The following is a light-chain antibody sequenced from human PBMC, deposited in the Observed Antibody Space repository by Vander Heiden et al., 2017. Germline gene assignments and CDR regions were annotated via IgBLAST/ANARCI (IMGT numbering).Light chain of an antibody. Sequence: EIVMTQSPATLSVSPGERATLFCRDSHIVSSNLAWYQQKPGQPPSLLISGASTRATGGPARFSGSGSGTEFTLSISSVQSEDFAVYYCQHYYSWPLTFGGGTKVEIK. J-gene: IGKJ4*01. CDR1: HIVSSN. CDR2: GAS. CDR3: QHYYSWPLT. V-gene: IGKV3-15*01.